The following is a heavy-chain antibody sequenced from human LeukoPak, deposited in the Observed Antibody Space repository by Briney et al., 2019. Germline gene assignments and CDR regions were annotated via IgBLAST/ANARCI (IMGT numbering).Heavy chain of an antibody. V-gene: IGHV1-18*01. Sequence: GASVKVPCKASGYTFTSYGISWVRQAPGQGLEWMGWISAYNGNTNYAQKLQGRVTMTTDTSTSTAYMELRSLRSDDTAVYYCARDVVGYCSSTSCYYYYYYGMDVWGQGTTVTVSS. J-gene: IGHJ6*02. CDR1: GYTFTSYG. CDR2: ISAYNGNT. CDR3: ARDVVGYCSSTSCYYYYYYGMDV. D-gene: IGHD2-2*01.